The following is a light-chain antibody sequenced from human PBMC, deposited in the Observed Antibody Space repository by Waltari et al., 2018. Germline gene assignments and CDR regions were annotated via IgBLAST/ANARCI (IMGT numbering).Light chain of an antibody. CDR3: QQGYSSPPYT. CDR2: AAT. V-gene: IGKV1-39*01. Sequence: DIQMTQSPSTLSASVGDRVTITCRASQSISTYLNWYQQKPGKAPSLLIFAATSLQSGVPSRFSGSGSGTEFTLTINNLQPEDFATYYCQQGYSSPPYTFGQGIKLLI. J-gene: IGKJ2*01. CDR1: QSISTY.